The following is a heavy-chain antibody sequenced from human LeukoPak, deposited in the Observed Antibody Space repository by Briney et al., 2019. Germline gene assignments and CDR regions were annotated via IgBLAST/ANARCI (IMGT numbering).Heavy chain of an antibody. CDR2: IYYSGST. D-gene: IGHD2-2*01. J-gene: IGHJ6*02. V-gene: IGHV4-59*08. CDR1: GGSISSYY. CDR3: ARRSPLRYCSSTSCYGDASVYYGMDV. Sequence: SETLSLTCTVSGGSISSYYWSWIRQPPGKGLEWIGYIYYSGSTNYNPSLKSRVTISVDTSKNQFSLKLGSVTAADTAVYYCARRSPLRYCSSTSCYGDASVYYGMDVWGQGTTVTVSS.